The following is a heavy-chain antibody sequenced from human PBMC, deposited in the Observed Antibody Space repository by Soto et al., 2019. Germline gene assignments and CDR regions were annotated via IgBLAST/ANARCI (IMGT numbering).Heavy chain of an antibody. CDR3: ARDLRDDFWSGYYYYYYYGMDV. D-gene: IGHD3-3*01. J-gene: IGHJ6*02. CDR2: ISSSSSYI. CDR1: GFTFSSYS. Sequence: EVQLVESGGGLVKPGGSLRFSCAASGFTFSSYSMNWVRQAPGKGLEWVSSISSSSSYIYYADSVKGRFTISRDNAKNSLYLQMNSLRAEDTAVYYCARDLRDDFWSGYYYYYYYGMDVWGQGTTVTVSS. V-gene: IGHV3-21*01.